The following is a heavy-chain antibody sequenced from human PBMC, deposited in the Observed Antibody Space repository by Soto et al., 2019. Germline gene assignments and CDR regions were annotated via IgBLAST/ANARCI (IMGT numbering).Heavy chain of an antibody. CDR3: AKDPSTGSADY. Sequence: GGSLRLSCAPSGFTFRDYAMSWVRQAPGKGLEWVSTISGGGFDTHYADSVKGRFTISRDNVKDTLYIQMNNLRVEDTAVYYCAKDPSTGSADYWGQGTLVTVSS. D-gene: IGHD3-9*01. CDR1: GFTFRDYA. V-gene: IGHV3-23*01. CDR2: ISGGGFDT. J-gene: IGHJ4*02.